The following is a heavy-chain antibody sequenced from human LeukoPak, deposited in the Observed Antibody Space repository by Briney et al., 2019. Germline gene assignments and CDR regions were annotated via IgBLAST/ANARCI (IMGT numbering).Heavy chain of an antibody. Sequence: ASVKVSCKASGGTFSSYAISWVRQAPGQGLEWMGGIIPIFGTANYAQKFQGRVTITGDESTSTAYMELSSLRSEDTAVYYCARDGVPAAPSLLEYYYGMDVWGQGTTVTVSS. V-gene: IGHV1-69*13. CDR3: ARDGVPAAPSLLEYYYGMDV. CDR1: GGTFSSYA. D-gene: IGHD2-2*01. CDR2: IIPIFGTA. J-gene: IGHJ6*02.